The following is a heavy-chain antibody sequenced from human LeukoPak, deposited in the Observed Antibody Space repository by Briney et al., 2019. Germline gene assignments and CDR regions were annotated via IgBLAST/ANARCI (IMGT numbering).Heavy chain of an antibody. CDR1: GFNFDYYG. V-gene: IGHV3-30*02. Sequence: GGSLRLSCAASGFNFDYYGMHWVRQAPGKGLEWVAFVRFDGNEKYYAESVKGRFTLSKDTSRNTLYLQMNSLRLEDTAVYYCAKDLMRDRWFGESWGQGTLVTVSS. D-gene: IGHD3-10*01. J-gene: IGHJ5*02. CDR3: AKDLMRDRWFGES. CDR2: VRFDGNEK.